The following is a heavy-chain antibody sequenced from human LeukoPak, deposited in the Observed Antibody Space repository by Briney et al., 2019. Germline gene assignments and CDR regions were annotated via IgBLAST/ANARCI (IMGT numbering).Heavy chain of an antibody. J-gene: IGHJ1*01. V-gene: IGHV3-30*03. CDR2: ISYDGSNK. D-gene: IGHD3-22*01. CDR3: ARDPDDSSGYEYFQH. Sequence: GGSLRLSCAASGFTFSSYWMSWVRQAPGKGLEWVAVISYDGSNKYYADSVKGRFTISRDNSKNTLYLQMNSLRAEDTAVYYCARDPDDSSGYEYFQHWGQGTLVTVSS. CDR1: GFTFSSYW.